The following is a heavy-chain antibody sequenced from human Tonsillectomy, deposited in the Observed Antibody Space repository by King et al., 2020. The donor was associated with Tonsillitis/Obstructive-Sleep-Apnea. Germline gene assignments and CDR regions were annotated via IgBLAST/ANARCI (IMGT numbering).Heavy chain of an antibody. J-gene: IGHJ2*01. Sequence: VQLQESGPGLVKPSQTLSLTCTVSGGSISSGGYYWSWIRQHPGKGLEWIGYIYYSGSTYYNPSLKSRVTISVDTSKNQFSLKLSSVTAADTAVYYCARDLYCATYYDFWSGYCEGGPGRYSDLWGRGTLVTVSS. D-gene: IGHD3-3*01. CDR3: ARDLYCATYYDFWSGYCEGGPGRYSDL. CDR1: GGSISSGGYY. V-gene: IGHV4-31*03. CDR2: IYYSGST.